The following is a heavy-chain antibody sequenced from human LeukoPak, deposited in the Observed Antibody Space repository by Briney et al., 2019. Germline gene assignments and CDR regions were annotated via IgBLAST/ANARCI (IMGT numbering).Heavy chain of an antibody. CDR1: GVTFSSNT. J-gene: IGHJ4*02. Sequence: PGRSLRPSCAASGVTFSSNTMHWVRLAPGKGLEWVALISYDGSNKYYADSVKGRFTISRDNSKNTLYLQMNSLRAEDTAVYYCARDLTPSRYSSSWNRFDYWGQGTLVTVSS. D-gene: IGHD6-13*01. V-gene: IGHV3-30-3*01. CDR2: ISYDGSNK. CDR3: ARDLTPSRYSSSWNRFDY.